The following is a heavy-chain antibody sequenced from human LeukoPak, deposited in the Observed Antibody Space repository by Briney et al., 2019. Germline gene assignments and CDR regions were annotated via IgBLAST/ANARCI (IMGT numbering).Heavy chain of an antibody. CDR1: GFTFSSYD. CDR2: IGTAGDT. CDR3: ARDQIVGEYYDSSGYQPFDP. V-gene: IGHV3-13*01. J-gene: IGHJ5*02. Sequence: GGSLRLSCAASGFTFSSYDMHWVRQATGKGLEWVSAIGTAGDTYYPGSVKGRFTISRENAKNSLYLQMNSLRSEDTAVYYCARDQIVGEYYDSSGYQPFDPWGQGTLVTVSS. D-gene: IGHD3-22*01.